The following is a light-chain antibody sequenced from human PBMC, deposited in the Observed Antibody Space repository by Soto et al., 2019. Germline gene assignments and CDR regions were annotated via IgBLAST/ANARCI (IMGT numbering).Light chain of an antibody. J-gene: IGKJ2*01. CDR1: QSIGSDS. CDR3: QQYGTSPPS. CDR2: GVS. Sequence: IVLTQFPGTLSLSPGKGVTLSCRASQSIGSDSLAWYRQKVGQAPRLLIYGVSRRATGLPDRFSGGGSGTDFTLTITRLAPQDSAVYYCQQYGTSPPSFGQGTRLEIK. V-gene: IGKV3-20*01.